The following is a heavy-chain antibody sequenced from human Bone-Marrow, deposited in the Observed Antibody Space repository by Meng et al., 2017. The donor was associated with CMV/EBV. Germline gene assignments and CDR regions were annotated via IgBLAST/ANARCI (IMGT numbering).Heavy chain of an antibody. CDR1: GFTFSSYA. V-gene: IGHV3-30-3*01. CDR3: AKGTTTVTTGHYYYYGMDV. D-gene: IGHD4-11*01. Sequence: GESLKISCAASGFTFSSYAMHWVRQAPGKGLEWVAVISYDGSNKYYADSVKGRLTISRDNSKNTLYLQMNSLRAEDTAVYYCAKGTTTVTTGHYYYYGMDVWGQGTTVTFSS. J-gene: IGHJ6*02. CDR2: ISYDGSNK.